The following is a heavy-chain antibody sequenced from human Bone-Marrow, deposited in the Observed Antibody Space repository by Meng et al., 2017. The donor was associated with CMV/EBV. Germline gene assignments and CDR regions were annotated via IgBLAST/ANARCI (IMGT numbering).Heavy chain of an antibody. J-gene: IGHJ6*02. CDR1: GYSFTSYW. CDR2: IYPGDSDT. V-gene: IGHV5-51*01. D-gene: IGHD2-2*01. Sequence: KVSCKGSGYSFTSYWIGWVRQMPGKGLEWMGIIYPGDSDTRYSPSFQGQVTISADKSISTAYLQWSSLKASDTAMYYCARSQGLPAASHYYYYYYGMDVWGPGTTVTVSS. CDR3: ARSQGLPAASHYYYYYYGMDV.